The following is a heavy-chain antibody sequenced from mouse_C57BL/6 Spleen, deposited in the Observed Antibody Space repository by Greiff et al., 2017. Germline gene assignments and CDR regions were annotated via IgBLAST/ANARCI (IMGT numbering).Heavy chain of an antibody. J-gene: IGHJ1*03. CDR2: ISYDGSN. Sequence: ESGPGLVKPSQSLSLTCSVTGYSITSGYYWNWIRQFPGNKLEWMGYISYDGSNNYNPTLKNRSSITRDTSKNQFFLKLNSVTTEDTATYYCARYRTDYCGSNWYFDVWGTGTTVTVSS. CDR3: ARYRTDYCGSNWYFDV. CDR1: GYSITSGYY. V-gene: IGHV3-6*01. D-gene: IGHD1-1*01.